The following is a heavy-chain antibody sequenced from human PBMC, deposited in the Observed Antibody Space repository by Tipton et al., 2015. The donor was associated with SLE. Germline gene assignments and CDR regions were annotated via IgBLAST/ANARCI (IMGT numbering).Heavy chain of an antibody. J-gene: IGHJ3*02. CDR1: GFTFSSYG. D-gene: IGHD3-22*01. V-gene: IGHV3-30*02. Sequence: SLRLSCAASGFTFSSYGMHWVRQAPDKGLEWVAFIRYDGSNKYYADSVKGRFTISRDNSKNTLYLQMNSLRAEDTAVYYCAKDWGYYYDDAFDIWGQGTTVTVSS. CDR3: AKDWGYYYDDAFDI. CDR2: IRYDGSNK.